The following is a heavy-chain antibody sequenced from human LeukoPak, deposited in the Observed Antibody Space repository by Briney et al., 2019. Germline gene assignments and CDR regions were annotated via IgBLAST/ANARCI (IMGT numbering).Heavy chain of an antibody. D-gene: IGHD3-16*01. CDR2: FEPEDGER. Sequence: ASVKVSCKVSGYTLTELSLHWVRQAAGQGLEWMGGFEPEDGERVYAQTFQVRVAMTEDTSTDTAYMELSSLTSEDTAVYYCVTLGGGVPIAIVDYWGQGTLVTVSS. CDR3: VTLGGGVPIAIVDY. J-gene: IGHJ4*02. V-gene: IGHV1-24*01. CDR1: GYTLTELS.